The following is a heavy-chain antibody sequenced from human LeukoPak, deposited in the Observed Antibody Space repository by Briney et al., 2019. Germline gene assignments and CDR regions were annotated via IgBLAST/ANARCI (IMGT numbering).Heavy chain of an antibody. V-gene: IGHV3-66*01. CDR1: GFTVSSNY. D-gene: IGHD6-19*01. Sequence: PGGSLRLSCAASGFTVSSNYMSWVRQAPGKGLEWVSVIYSGGSTYYADYVKGRFTIFRDNCKNTMYLQMNRLSAEDTDVYYCASFATYSSGWYLDYWGQGTLVTVSS. CDR3: ASFATYSSGWYLDY. J-gene: IGHJ4*02. CDR2: IYSGGST.